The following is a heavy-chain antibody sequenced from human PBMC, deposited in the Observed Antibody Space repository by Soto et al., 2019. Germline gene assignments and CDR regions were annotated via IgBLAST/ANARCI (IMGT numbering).Heavy chain of an antibody. Sequence: QLQLQESGPGLVKPSETLSLTCTVSGGSISSSSYYWGWIRQPPGKGLEWIGSIYYSGSTYYNTSLKSRVTISVDTSKKQFSLKLSSVTAAHTAVYYCAEYCSGGSCYFGYWSQGTLVTVSS. V-gene: IGHV4-39*01. CDR2: IYYSGST. J-gene: IGHJ4*02. CDR3: AEYCSGGSCYFGY. CDR1: GGSISSSSYY. D-gene: IGHD2-15*01.